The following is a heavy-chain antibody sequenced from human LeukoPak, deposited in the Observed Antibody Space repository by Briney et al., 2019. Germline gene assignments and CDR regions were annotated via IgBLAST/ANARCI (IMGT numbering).Heavy chain of an antibody. J-gene: IGHJ4*02. CDR1: GGSISSNTYD. Sequence: SETLSLTCAVSGGSISSNTYDWGWIRQPPGLGLEWIGYIYYSGSTYYNPSPKSRVTISVDTSKNQFSLKLSSVTAADTAVYYCARGKRVYYFDYWGQGTLVTVSS. CDR2: IYYSGST. D-gene: IGHD6-25*01. V-gene: IGHV4-31*11. CDR3: ARGKRVYYFDY.